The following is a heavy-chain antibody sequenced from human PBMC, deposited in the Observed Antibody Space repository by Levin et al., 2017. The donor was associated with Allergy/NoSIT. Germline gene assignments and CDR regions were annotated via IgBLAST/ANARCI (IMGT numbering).Heavy chain of an antibody. Sequence: KSGGSLRLSCATSGFTFSDAWMNWVRQAPGKGLEWVGRIKRKSDGGTTEYAAPVKGRFSISRDDLEDTMYLQMNSLDTEDTAWYYCSTLNSATYAAESWGQGTLVTVSS. J-gene: IGHJ5*02. CDR3: STLNSATYAAES. CDR1: GFTFSDAW. V-gene: IGHV3-15*01. D-gene: IGHD6-25*01. CDR2: IKRKSDGGTT.